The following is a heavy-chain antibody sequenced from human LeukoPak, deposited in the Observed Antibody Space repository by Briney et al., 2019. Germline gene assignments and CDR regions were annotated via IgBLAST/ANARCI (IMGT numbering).Heavy chain of an antibody. D-gene: IGHD6-19*01. J-gene: IGHJ5*02. V-gene: IGHV3-21*01. CDR2: ISSSSSYI. CDR3: TRARAVASFYGFDP. Sequence: ETLSLTCTVSGNSISSGDNYWSWVRQAPGKGLEWVSSISSSSSYIYYADSLKGRFTISRDNAKNSLYLQMNSLRAEDTAVYYCTRARAVASFYGFDPWGQGTLVTVSS. CDR1: GNSISSGD.